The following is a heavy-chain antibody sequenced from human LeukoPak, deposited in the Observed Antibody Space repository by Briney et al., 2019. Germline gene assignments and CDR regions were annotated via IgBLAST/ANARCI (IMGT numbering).Heavy chain of an antibody. CDR3: AREVVAAAGTVDY. CDR2: IYYSGST. V-gene: IGHV4-59*01. CDR1: GGSFSGYY. Sequence: PSETLSLTCAVYGGSFSGYYWSWIRQPPGKGLEWIGYIYYSGSTNYNPSLKSRVTISVDTSKNQFSLKLTSVTAADTAVYYCAREVVAAAGTVDYWGQGTLVTVSS. J-gene: IGHJ4*02. D-gene: IGHD6-13*01.